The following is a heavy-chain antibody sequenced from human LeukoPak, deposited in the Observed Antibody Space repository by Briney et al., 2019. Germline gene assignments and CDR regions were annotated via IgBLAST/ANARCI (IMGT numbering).Heavy chain of an antibody. CDR2: IYYSGST. J-gene: IGHJ4*02. CDR1: GGSISTYY. V-gene: IGHV4-59*01. D-gene: IGHD1-26*01. Sequence: SETLSLTCTVSGGSISTYYWSWIRQPPGKGLEWIGYIYYSGSTNYNPSLKSRVTISVDTSENQFSLKLTSVTAADTAVYYCARGNSGSYSQFDYWGQGTLVTVSS. CDR3: ARGNSGSYSQFDY.